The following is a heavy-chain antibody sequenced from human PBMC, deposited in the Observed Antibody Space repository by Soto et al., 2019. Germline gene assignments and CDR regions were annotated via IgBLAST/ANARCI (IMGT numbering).Heavy chain of an antibody. CDR3: ARAELVGDTDY. CDR1: GGSISSVGYY. Sequence: SETLSLTCTVSGGSISSVGYYWSWILQHPVNCLEWIGDIYYSGSTYYNPSLKSRVTISVDKAKNQFSLQLSSVTDADTSVYYCARAELVGDTDYWGQGRLVTVSA. V-gene: IGHV4-31*03. D-gene: IGHD1-26*01. CDR2: IYYSGST. J-gene: IGHJ4*02.